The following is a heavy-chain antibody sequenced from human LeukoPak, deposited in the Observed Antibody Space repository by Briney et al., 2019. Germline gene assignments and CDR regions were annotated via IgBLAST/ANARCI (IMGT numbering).Heavy chain of an antibody. CDR3: ARSAADAFDY. CDR1: GFTVSSNY. Sequence: GGSLRLSCAASGFTVSSNYMSWVRQAPGKGLEWVSVIYSGGSTYYADSVKGRFTISRDNAKNTLCLQMNNLRAEDTAVYYCARSAADAFDYWGQGTLVTVSS. V-gene: IGHV3-53*01. J-gene: IGHJ4*02. CDR2: IYSGGST.